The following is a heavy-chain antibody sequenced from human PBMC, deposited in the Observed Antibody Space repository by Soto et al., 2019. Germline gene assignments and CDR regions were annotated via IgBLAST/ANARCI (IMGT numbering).Heavy chain of an antibody. CDR1: GFPFSSTD. J-gene: IGHJ5*02. V-gene: IGHV3-23*01. CDR2: IGGSGETT. CDR3: VKNSGWFNT. D-gene: IGHD3-10*01. Sequence: GGSLRLSCAASGFPFSSTDMSWVRQAPGKGLEWVSTIGGSGETTYYAESVKGRFTISRDNSRNTVYLQMSSLTADDTALYYCVKNSGWFNTWGQGALVTVSS.